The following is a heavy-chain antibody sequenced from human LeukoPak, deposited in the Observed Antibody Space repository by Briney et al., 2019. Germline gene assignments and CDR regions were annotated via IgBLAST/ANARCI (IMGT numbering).Heavy chain of an antibody. V-gene: IGHV5-51*01. CDR3: ARRLAVAAPDY. J-gene: IGHJ4*02. CDR2: IYPGDSDT. D-gene: IGHD6-19*01. CDR1: GYIFTIYW. Sequence: GESLKISCQGSGYIFTIYWIGWVRQMPGKGLEWMGVIYPGDSDTRYSPSFQGQVTISADKSISSAYLQWSSLKASDTAMYCCARRLAVAAPDYWGQGTLVTVSS.